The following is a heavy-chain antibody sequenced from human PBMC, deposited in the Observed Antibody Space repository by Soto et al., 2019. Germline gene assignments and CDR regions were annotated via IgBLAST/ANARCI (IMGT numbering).Heavy chain of an antibody. CDR1: GFTFSNAW. Sequence: EVQLVESGGGLVKPGGSLRLSCAASGFTFSNAWMNWVRQAPGKGLEWVGRIKSKTDGGTTDYAAPVKGRFTISRDDSKNTLYLQMNSLKTEDTAVYYCTTDPPRTYYYDSSGYYSPPILGDYWGQGTLVTVSS. J-gene: IGHJ4*02. V-gene: IGHV3-15*07. CDR3: TTDPPRTYYYDSSGYYSPPILGDY. D-gene: IGHD3-22*01. CDR2: IKSKTDGGTT.